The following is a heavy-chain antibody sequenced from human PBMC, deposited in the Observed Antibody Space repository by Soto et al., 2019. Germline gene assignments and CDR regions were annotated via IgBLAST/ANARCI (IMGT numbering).Heavy chain of an antibody. CDR1: GYTFTSYG. J-gene: IGHJ3*01. D-gene: IGHD3-16*02. CDR3: ARGYDYVWGSYRADAFDV. CDR2: INAGNGNT. Sequence: VKVSCKASGYTFTSYGIHWVRQAPGQRLEWMGWINAGNGNTKYSQKFQGRVIMTKDTSASTAYMELSSLTSEDTAVYYCARGYDYVWGSYRADAFDVWGQGTMVTVSS. V-gene: IGHV1-3*01.